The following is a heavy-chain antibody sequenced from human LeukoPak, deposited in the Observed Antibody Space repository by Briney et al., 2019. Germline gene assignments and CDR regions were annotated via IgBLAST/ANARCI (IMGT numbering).Heavy chain of an antibody. J-gene: IGHJ4*02. CDR1: DGSISSYY. Sequence: SETLSLTCTVSDGSISSYYWSWIRQPPGKGLEWIGYIYYSGSTNYNPSLKSRVTISVDTSKNQFSLKLSSVTAADTAVYYCARGDVIAVAGTEVFDYWGQGTLVTVSS. D-gene: IGHD6-19*01. CDR3: ARGDVIAVAGTEVFDY. V-gene: IGHV4-59*01. CDR2: IYYSGST.